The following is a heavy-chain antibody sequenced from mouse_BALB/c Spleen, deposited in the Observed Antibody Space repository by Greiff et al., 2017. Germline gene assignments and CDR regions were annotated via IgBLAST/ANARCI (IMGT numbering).Heavy chain of an antibody. CDR3: TIYGNSFDY. V-gene: IGHV1S81*02. Sequence: VQLQQSGAELVKPGASVKLSCKASGYTFTSYYMYWVKQRPGQGLEWIGEINPSNGGTNFNEKFKSKATLTVDKSSSTAYMQLSSLTSEDSAVYYCTIYGNSFDYWGQGTTLTVSA. J-gene: IGHJ2*01. D-gene: IGHD2-1*01. CDR2: INPSNGGT. CDR1: GYTFTSYY.